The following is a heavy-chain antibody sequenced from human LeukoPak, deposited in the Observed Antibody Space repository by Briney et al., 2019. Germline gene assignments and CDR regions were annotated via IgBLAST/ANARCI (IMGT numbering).Heavy chain of an antibody. CDR2: IYTSWST. D-gene: IGHD5-24*01. CDR3: ARVGDGYNWAVDY. CDR1: GGSISSYY. Sequence: PSETLSLTCTVSGGSISSYYWSWIRQPAGKGLEWIGRIYTSWSTNYNPSLKSRVTMSVDTSKNQSYMKLSSVTAADTAVYYCARVGDGYNWAVDYWGQGTLVTVSS. J-gene: IGHJ4*02. V-gene: IGHV4-4*07.